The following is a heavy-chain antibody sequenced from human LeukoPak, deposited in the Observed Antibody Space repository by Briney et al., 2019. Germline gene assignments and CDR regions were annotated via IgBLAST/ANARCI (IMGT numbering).Heavy chain of an antibody. V-gene: IGHV1-69*06. CDR3: ARDRGTTGSFYFDY. Sequence: GASVKVSCKASGGTFSSYAISLVRQAPGQGLEWMGGIIPIFGTANYAQKFQGRVTITADKSTSTVYLEVSSLRSEDTAVYYCARDRGTTGSFYFDYWGQGTLVTVSS. CDR1: GGTFSSYA. J-gene: IGHJ4*02. D-gene: IGHD4-11*01. CDR2: IIPIFGTA.